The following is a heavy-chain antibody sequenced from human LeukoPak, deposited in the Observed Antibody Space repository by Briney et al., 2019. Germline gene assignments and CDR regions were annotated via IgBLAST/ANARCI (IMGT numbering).Heavy chain of an antibody. D-gene: IGHD2-15*01. CDR2: ISHSGYTI. CDR1: GFSFSDDF. Sequence: GGSLRLSCVASGFSFSDDFMSWIRQAPGRRPEWVSYISHSGYTIQYADSVKGRFTISRDNAKNSLYLQMNSLRAEDTAVYYCARERGDIVAFWGQGTTVTVSS. CDR3: ARERGDIVAF. J-gene: IGHJ6*02. V-gene: IGHV3-11*01.